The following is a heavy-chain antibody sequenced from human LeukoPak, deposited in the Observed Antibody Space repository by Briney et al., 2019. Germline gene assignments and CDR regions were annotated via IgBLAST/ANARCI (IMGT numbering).Heavy chain of an antibody. J-gene: IGHJ3*02. V-gene: IGHV4-4*07. Sequence: PSETLSLTCTVSGVSISSYYWSWIRQPAGKGLEWIGRIYTSGSTNYNPSLKSRVTMSVDTSKNQFSLKLSSVTAAETAVYYCPRGAPPYRYCSSTSCYNGAFDIWGQGTMVTVSS. CDR1: GVSISSYY. D-gene: IGHD2-2*02. CDR3: PRGAPPYRYCSSTSCYNGAFDI. CDR2: IYTSGST.